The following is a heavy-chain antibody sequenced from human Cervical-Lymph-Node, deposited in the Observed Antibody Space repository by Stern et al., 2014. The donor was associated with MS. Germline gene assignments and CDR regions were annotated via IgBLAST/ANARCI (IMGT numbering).Heavy chain of an antibody. D-gene: IGHD1-26*01. V-gene: IGHV3-11*01. CDR3: ARGGRGTSYYWQY. CDR1: GLTFSDYY. J-gene: IGHJ4*02. Sequence: VQLVQSGGDLVKPGGPLRLSCAASGLTFSDYYITWIRQAPGKGPEWVSHISSSGSTTFYADSVKGRFTVSRDNAKNSVYLQMNSLTADDTAVYYCARGGRGTSYYWQYWGQGTLVTVSS. CDR2: ISSSGSTT.